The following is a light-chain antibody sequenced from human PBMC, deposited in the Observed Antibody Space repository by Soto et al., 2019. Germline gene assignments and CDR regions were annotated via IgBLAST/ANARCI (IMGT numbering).Light chain of an antibody. CDR3: RQYNNWPPIT. J-gene: IGKJ1*01. CDR2: GAS. V-gene: IGKV3D-15*01. CDR1: QSVSSN. Sequence: EIVMTQSPAALSVSPVERATLSGTASQSVSSNLAWYQQKPCRAPSLLIYGASTSATGIPARFSGSGSGTEFTLTISSLQSDEFAVYYCRQYNNWPPITFGQGTKVDIK.